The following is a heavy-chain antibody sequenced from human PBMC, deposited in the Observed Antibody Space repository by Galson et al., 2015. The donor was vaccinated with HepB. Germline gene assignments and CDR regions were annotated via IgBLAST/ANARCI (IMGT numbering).Heavy chain of an antibody. D-gene: IGHD5-12*01. CDR1: GYRFPIYW. CDR2: VDPSDSYT. Sequence: QSGAEVKKPGESLRISCKGSGYRFPIYWISWVRQMPGKGLEWMGNVDPSDSYTNYSPSFQGHVTISADKSISTAYLQWSSLKASDTAMYYCARHAFSAYDSNWFDPWGQGTLVTVSS. V-gene: IGHV5-10-1*01. CDR3: ARHAFSAYDSNWFDP. J-gene: IGHJ5*02.